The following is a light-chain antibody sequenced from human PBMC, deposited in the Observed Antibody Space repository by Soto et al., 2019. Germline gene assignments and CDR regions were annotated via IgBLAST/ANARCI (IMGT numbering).Light chain of an antibody. V-gene: IGKV3-11*01. CDR2: DAS. J-gene: IGKJ3*01. Sequence: EIVLTQSPATLSLSPGERATLSCRASQSVSSSLAWYQQKPGQAPRLLIYDASNRATGIPARFSGSGSGTDLPLTISSLEPEDFAVYYCQQRSNWPPLFTFGPGTKVDIK. CDR1: QSVSSS. CDR3: QQRSNWPPLFT.